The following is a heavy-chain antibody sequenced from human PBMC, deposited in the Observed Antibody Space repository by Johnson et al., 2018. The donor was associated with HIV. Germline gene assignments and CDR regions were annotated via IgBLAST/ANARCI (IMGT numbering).Heavy chain of an antibody. CDR3: ARESGSGYPPEDAFDI. CDR2: ISSSGSTI. CDR1: GFTFSDYY. Sequence: QVQLVESGGGLVKPGGSLRLSCAASGFTFSDYYMSWIRQAPGKGLEWVSYISSSGSTIYYADSVKGRFTISRDNSKTTLYLQMNSLRAEDTAVYYCARESGSGYPPEDAFDIWGQGTMVTVSS. V-gene: IGHV3-11*01. J-gene: IGHJ3*02. D-gene: IGHD6-13*01.